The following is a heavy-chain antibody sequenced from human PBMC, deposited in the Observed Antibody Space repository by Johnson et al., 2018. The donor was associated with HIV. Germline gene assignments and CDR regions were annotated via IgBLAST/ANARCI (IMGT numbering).Heavy chain of an antibody. CDR1: GFTFSDAW. CDR2: IKSKTAGGTT. D-gene: IGHD4-17*01. J-gene: IGHJ3*01. V-gene: IGHV3-15*01. Sequence: VQLVESGGGLVKPGGSLRLSCAASGFTFSDAWMSWVRQAPGKGLEWVGRIKSKTAGGTTDSAAPAKGRSTITRDDSKSTLYLQMNSLTTEDTAVYYCTTGTTVPTWGWGQGTMVTVAS. CDR3: TTGTTVPTWG.